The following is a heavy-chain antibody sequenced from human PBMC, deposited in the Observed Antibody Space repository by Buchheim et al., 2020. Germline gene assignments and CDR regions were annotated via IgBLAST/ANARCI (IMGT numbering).Heavy chain of an antibody. CDR1: GFTFSSYA. CDR2: ISFSGGNT. CDR3: AKDGRIEAAGTNFDF. J-gene: IGHJ4*02. D-gene: IGHD6-13*01. V-gene: IGHV3-23*01. Sequence: EVQLLESGGGLVQPGGSLRLSCAASGFTFSSYAMNWVRQAPGRGLEWVSSISFSGGNTYYVDSVKGRFTISRDNSRDTLYFQMDSLRAEDTAVYYCAKDGRIEAAGTNFDFWGQGIL.